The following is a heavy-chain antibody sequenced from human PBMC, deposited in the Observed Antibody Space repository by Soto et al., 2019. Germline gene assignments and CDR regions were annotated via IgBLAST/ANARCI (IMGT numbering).Heavy chain of an antibody. J-gene: IGHJ5*02. Sequence: QVQLVQSGAEVKKPGSSVKVSCKASGGTFSSYAISWVRQAPGQGLEWMGGIIPIFGTANYAQKFQGRVTITADESTSTAYMELSSLRSEDTAVYYCARDDDSSGYKFAGGGWFDPWGQGTLGTVSS. V-gene: IGHV1-69*01. D-gene: IGHD3-22*01. CDR3: ARDDDSSGYKFAGGGWFDP. CDR2: IIPIFGTA. CDR1: GGTFSSYA.